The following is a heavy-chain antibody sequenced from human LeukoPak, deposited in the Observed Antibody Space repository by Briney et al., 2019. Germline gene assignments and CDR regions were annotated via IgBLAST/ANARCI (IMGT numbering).Heavy chain of an antibody. V-gene: IGHV4-34*01. CDR1: GGSFSGYY. J-gene: IGHJ4*02. CDR3: ARGSTRGYSYGYAPDY. Sequence: SETLSLTCAVYGGSFSGYYWSWIRQPPGKGLEWIGEINHSGSTNYNPSLKSRVTISVDTSKNQFSLKLSSVTAADTAVCYCARGSTRGYSYGYAPDYWGQGTLVTVSS. D-gene: IGHD5-18*01. CDR2: INHSGST.